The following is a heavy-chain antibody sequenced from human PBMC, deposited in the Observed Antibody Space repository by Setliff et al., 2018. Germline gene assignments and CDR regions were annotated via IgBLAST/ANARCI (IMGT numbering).Heavy chain of an antibody. Sequence: PSETLSLTCTVSDDSFTSSRYYWGWIRQAPGSGLEWIGSISYSGTPYYNASVESRVTISIDTSRNQFSLELRSVTVADTATYYCAHDGKWSTVPLDYWGQVALVTVSS. D-gene: IGHD2-15*01. CDR2: ISYSGTP. CDR3: AHDGKWSTVPLDY. V-gene: IGHV4-39*01. J-gene: IGHJ4*02. CDR1: DDSFTSSRYY.